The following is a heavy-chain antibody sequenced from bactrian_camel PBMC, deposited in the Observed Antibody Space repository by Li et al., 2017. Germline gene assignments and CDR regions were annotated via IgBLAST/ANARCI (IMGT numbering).Heavy chain of an antibody. J-gene: IGHJ4*01. CDR1: GFIFSSYG. Sequence: HVQLVESGGGLVQPGGSLRLSCAASGFIFSSYGMSWVRQAPWKGLEWVSGIYTDGSNEYADSVKGRFTVSKDNAKNTLYLQMNSLEPEDSAVYYCAADPLAKRACNLVRGDYKYWGQGTQVTVS. D-gene: IGHD1*01. CDR2: IYTDGSN. V-gene: IGHV3S6*01. CDR3: AADPLAKRACNLVRGDYKY.